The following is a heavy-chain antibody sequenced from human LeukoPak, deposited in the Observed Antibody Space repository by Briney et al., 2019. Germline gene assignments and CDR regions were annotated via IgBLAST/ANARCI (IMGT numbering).Heavy chain of an antibody. CDR3: ARVQHDGYYDSSGYYYKGVDY. Sequence: GASVKVSCKASGGTSSSYAISWVRQAPGQGLEWMGGIIPIFGTANYAQKFQGRVTITADESTSTAYMELSSLRSEDTAVYYCARVQHDGYYDSSGYYYKGVDYWGQGTLVTVSS. D-gene: IGHD3-22*01. CDR2: IIPIFGTA. V-gene: IGHV1-69*13. J-gene: IGHJ4*02. CDR1: GGTSSSYA.